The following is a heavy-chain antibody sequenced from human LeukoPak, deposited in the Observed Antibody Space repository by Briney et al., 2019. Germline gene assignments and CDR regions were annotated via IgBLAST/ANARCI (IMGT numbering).Heavy chain of an antibody. CDR3: ARMGYCSSTSCYRRGAFDY. CDR1: GFTFSSYG. V-gene: IGHV3-33*01. Sequence: GSLSLSCAASGFTFSSYGMHWVRQAPGKGLEWVAVIWYDGSNKYYADSVKGRFTISRDNSKNTLYLQMNSLRAEHTAVYYCARMGYCSSTSCYRRGAFDYWGQGTLVNVSS. CDR2: IWYDGSNK. J-gene: IGHJ4*02. D-gene: IGHD2-2*02.